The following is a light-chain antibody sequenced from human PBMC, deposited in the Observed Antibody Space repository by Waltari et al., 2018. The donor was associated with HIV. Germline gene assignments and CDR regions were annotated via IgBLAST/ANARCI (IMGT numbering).Light chain of an antibody. J-gene: IGLJ3*02. CDR1: SSDVGGYNY. CDR2: DVS. Sequence: QSALTQPRSVSGSPGQSVTISCTGTSSDVGGYNYVSWYQQHPGKAPKLMIYDVSKRPSGVPDRFSGSKSGNTAARTISGLQAEDEADYYCCSYAGSYWVFGGGTKLTVL. V-gene: IGLV2-11*01. CDR3: CSYAGSYWV.